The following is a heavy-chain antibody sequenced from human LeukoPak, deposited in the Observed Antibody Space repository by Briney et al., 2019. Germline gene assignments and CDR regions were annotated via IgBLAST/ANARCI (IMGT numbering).Heavy chain of an antibody. V-gene: IGHV3-9*01. D-gene: IGHD5-18*01. CDR2: ISWNSGSI. CDR3: AKDIANSYGYWYFDL. Sequence: GGSLRLSCAASRFTFSNYAMSWVRQAPGKGLEWVSGISWNSGSIGYADSVKGRFTISRDNAKNSLYLQMNSLRAEDTALYYCAKDIANSYGYWYFDLWGRGTLVTVSS. CDR1: RFTFSNYA. J-gene: IGHJ2*01.